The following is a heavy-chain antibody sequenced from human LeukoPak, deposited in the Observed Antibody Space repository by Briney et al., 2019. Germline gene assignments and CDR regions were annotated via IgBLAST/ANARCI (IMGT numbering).Heavy chain of an antibody. V-gene: IGHV3-7*04. Sequence: GGSLRLSCVASGFTFSSYGMSWVRQAPGKGLEWVANIKEDGSEINYADSVRGRFTISRDNAKNSLYLQMNSLRAEDTAVYYCARGYTCGYWGQGTLVIVSS. CDR3: ARGYTCGY. D-gene: IGHD5-18*01. J-gene: IGHJ4*02. CDR1: GFTFSSYG. CDR2: IKEDGSEI.